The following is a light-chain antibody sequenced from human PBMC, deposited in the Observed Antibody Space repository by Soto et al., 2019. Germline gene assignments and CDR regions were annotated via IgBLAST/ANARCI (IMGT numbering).Light chain of an antibody. CDR3: QQYGSSPYT. CDR1: QSVSGRF. V-gene: IGKV3-20*01. Sequence: EIVMTQSPATLSLSPGERATLSCRASQSVSGRFLAWYQQKPGQAPRLLMYGASSRATGIPDRFSGTGSGTDFTLTISRLEPEDFAVYYCQQYGSSPYTFGLGTRLEIK. J-gene: IGKJ5*01. CDR2: GAS.